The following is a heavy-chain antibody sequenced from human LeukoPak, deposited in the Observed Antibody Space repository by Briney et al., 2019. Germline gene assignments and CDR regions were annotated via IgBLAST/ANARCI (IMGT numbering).Heavy chain of an antibody. J-gene: IGHJ4*02. CDR2: ISSSGSGGNT. CDR1: GVTLSSYA. Sequence: GGSLRLSCAASGVTLSSYAMSWARQAPGKGLEWVSGISSSGSGGNTYYADSVKGRFTISRDNSKNTLYLQMNSLRAEDTAVYYCAKVPPSRGAADDYWGQGTLVTVSS. V-gene: IGHV3-23*01. CDR3: AKVPPSRGAADDY. D-gene: IGHD6-13*01.